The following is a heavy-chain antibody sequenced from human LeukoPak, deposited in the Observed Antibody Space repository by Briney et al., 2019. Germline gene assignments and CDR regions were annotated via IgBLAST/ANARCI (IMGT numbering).Heavy chain of an antibody. CDR2: ISFDGSNK. Sequence: GGSLRLSCAASGVTFTAYALHWVRQAPGKGLEWVALISFDGSNKYYADSVKGRFTISRDNSNNTLYLQMNSLRADDTAVYYCARDPDYGGNGRLGFEYWGQGTLVTVSS. J-gene: IGHJ4*02. D-gene: IGHD4-23*01. CDR3: ARDPDYGGNGRLGFEY. V-gene: IGHV3-30-3*01. CDR1: GVTFTAYA.